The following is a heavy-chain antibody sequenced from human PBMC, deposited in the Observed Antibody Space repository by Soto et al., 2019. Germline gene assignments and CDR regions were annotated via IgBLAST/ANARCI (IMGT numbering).Heavy chain of an antibody. CDR1: GFPFSSYA. CDR3: AKERNNKEYFDWLSRVHFDY. D-gene: IGHD3-9*01. Sequence: GGSLRLSCAASGFPFSSYAMSWVRQAPGKGLEWVSAISGSGGSTYYADSVKGRFTISRDNSKNTLYLQMNSLRAEDTAVYYCAKERNNKEYFDWLSRVHFDYWGQGTLVTVSS. CDR2: ISGSGGST. J-gene: IGHJ4*02. V-gene: IGHV3-23*01.